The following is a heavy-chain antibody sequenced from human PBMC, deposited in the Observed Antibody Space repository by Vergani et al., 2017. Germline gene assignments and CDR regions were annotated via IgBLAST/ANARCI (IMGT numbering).Heavy chain of an antibody. Sequence: QVQLLESGPGLVKPSQTLSLTCSVSGESITRHSYYWTWIRQPAGKPLGWVGHIYVDGSTNYNPSLKSRVSISLDTSKNQLSLRLTSVTAADTAVFYCVRGRYSGSSSPYYDLWGHGTLVRVSS. CDR3: VRGRYSGSSSPYYDL. V-gene: IGHV4-61*02. CDR2: IYVDGST. J-gene: IGHJ4*01. D-gene: IGHD1-26*01. CDR1: GESITRHSYY.